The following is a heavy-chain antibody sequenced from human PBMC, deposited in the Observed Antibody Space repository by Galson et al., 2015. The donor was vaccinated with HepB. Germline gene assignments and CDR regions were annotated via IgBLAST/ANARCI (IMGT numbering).Heavy chain of an antibody. D-gene: IGHD3-22*01. Sequence: SLRLSCAASGFTFSSYGIHWVRQAPGKGLEWVALIWYDGSNKYYADSVKGRFTISRDNSKNTLFLQMNSLRAEDTAVYYCARDMGYLDYWGQGTLVTVSS. V-gene: IGHV3-33*01. J-gene: IGHJ4*02. CDR1: GFTFSSYG. CDR2: IWYDGSNK. CDR3: ARDMGYLDY.